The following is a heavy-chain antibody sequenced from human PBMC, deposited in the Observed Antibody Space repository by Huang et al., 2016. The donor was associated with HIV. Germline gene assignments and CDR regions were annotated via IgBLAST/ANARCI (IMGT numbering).Heavy chain of an antibody. V-gene: IGHV3-21*01. J-gene: IGHJ4*03. CDR1: GFLFTTFT. CDR3: ARGGPVGYFNL. CDR2: ISGSGSSI. Sequence: EVQLEESGGALVKPGGSLRLSCAAPGFLFTTFTMHWVRQAPGKGLEWVSSISGSGSSIYYAEAVKGRFTISRDNTKKSLYLQMSSLSVDDTAFYFCARGGPVGYFNLWGHGTLVSVSS. D-gene: IGHD2-15*01.